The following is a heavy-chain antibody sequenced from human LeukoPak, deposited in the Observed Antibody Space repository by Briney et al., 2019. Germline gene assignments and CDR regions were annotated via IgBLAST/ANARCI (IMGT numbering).Heavy chain of an antibody. CDR3: ARRGDSSGYFPDAFDI. CDR2: IYPSDSDT. CDR1: GYRFTSYW. D-gene: IGHD3-22*01. Sequence: GESLKISCKGSGYRFTSYWIGWVRQMPGKGLEWMGIIYPSDSDTRYSPSFQGQVTISADKSISTAYLQWSSLKASDTAMYYCARRGDSSGYFPDAFDIWGQGTMVTVSS. J-gene: IGHJ3*02. V-gene: IGHV5-51*01.